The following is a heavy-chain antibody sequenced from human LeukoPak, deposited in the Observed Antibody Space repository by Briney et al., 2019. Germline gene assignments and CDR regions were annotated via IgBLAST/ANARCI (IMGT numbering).Heavy chain of an antibody. CDR1: GFTFSSYG. CDR3: ARPMTTVTTGGAFDI. V-gene: IGHV3-48*04. Sequence: PGGSLRLSCAASGFTFSSYGINWVRQAPGKGLEWVSYISSSGSTIYYADSVKGRFTISRDNAKNSLYLQMNSLRAEDTAVYYCARPMTTVTTGGAFDIWGQGTMVTVSS. CDR2: ISSSGSTI. D-gene: IGHD4-11*01. J-gene: IGHJ3*02.